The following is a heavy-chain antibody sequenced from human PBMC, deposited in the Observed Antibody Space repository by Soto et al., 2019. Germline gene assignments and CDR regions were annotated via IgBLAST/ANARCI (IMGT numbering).Heavy chain of an antibody. CDR2: ISYDGGST. J-gene: IGHJ5*02. D-gene: IGHD3-9*01. CDR1: GFTVSSSA. V-gene: IGHV3-30-3*01. CDR3: ASQLFQGGFFDRPYP. Sequence: GGPLRLSCAASGFTVSSSAMHWVRQAPGKGLEWVALISYDGGSTYYPDSVKGRFTISRDNSKNTLYLQMKSLRPEDTAFYYCASQLFQGGFFDRPYPWGQGTLVTVSS.